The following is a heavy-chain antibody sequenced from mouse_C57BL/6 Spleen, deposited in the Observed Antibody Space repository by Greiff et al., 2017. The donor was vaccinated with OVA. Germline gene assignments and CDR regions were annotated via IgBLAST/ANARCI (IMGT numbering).Heavy chain of an antibody. Sequence: DVHLVESGGGLVQPGGSLKLSCAASGFTFSDYGMAWVRQAPRKGPEWVAFISNFAYSIYYADTVTGRFTIPIENAKNTLYLEMSSLRSEDTAMNYCARRDYGTFYAMDYWGQGASVTVSS. CDR1: GFTFSDYG. V-gene: IGHV5-15*04. D-gene: IGHD1-1*01. J-gene: IGHJ4*01. CDR2: ISNFAYSI. CDR3: ARRDYGTFYAMDY.